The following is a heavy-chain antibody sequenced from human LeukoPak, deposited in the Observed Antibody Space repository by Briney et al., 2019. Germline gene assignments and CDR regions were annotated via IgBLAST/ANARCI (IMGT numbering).Heavy chain of an antibody. CDR3: ARDVGY. CDR2: IHHSGNT. CDR1: DYSITRGYF. Sequence: SETLSLTCTVSDYSITRGYFWGWFRQPPGKGLEWIGSIHHSGNTYYHSSLKSRVTISVDTSKNQFSLKLTSVTAADTAVYFCARDVGYWGQGILVTVSS. V-gene: IGHV4-38-2*02. J-gene: IGHJ4*02.